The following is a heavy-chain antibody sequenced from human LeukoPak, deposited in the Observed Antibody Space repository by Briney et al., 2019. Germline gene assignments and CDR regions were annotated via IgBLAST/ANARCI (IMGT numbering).Heavy chain of an antibody. CDR3: AKTLWSPRGDI. CDR2: ISGYDTST. CDR1: GFTFSGYA. V-gene: IGHV3-23*01. D-gene: IGHD3-10*01. Sequence: PGGSLRLSCAASGFTFSGYAMTWVRQAPGKGLEWVSAISGYDTSTFYAESVKGRFTISGDNSRNTLYLQMNSLRVEDTAVYYCAKTLWSPRGDIWGQGTMVTVSS. J-gene: IGHJ3*02.